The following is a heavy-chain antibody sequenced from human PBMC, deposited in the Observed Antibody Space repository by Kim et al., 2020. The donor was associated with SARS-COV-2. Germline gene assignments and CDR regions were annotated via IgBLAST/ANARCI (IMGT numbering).Heavy chain of an antibody. CDR3: ARHTGSGSYHGAFDI. CDR1: GYTFTNYW. CDR2: IYASDSDT. D-gene: IGHD1-26*01. V-gene: IGHV5-51*01. J-gene: IGHJ3*02. Sequence: GESLKISCKGSGYTFTNYWIGWVRQMSGKGLEWMGIIYASDSDTRYSPSFQGQVTISADKSITTAYLQWSSLEASDTAIYYCARHTGSGSYHGAFDIWGQGTLVTVAS.